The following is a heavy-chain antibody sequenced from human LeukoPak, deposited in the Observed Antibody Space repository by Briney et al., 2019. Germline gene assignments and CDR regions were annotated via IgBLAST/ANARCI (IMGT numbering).Heavy chain of an antibody. CDR1: GGSISSSSYY. CDR3: ARDLARGGYVDY. Sequence: SETLSLTCTVSGGSISSSSYYWGWIRQPPGQGLVWIGSIYYSGSTNYNPSLKSPVTISVDTSKNQFSLKLRSVTAADTAVYYCARDLARGGYVDYWGQGTLVTVSS. V-gene: IGHV4-39*07. D-gene: IGHD2-15*01. J-gene: IGHJ4*02. CDR2: IYYSGST.